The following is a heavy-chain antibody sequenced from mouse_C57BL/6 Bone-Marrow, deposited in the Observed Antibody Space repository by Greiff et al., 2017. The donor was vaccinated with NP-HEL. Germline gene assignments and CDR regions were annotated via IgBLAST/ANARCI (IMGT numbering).Heavy chain of an antibody. J-gene: IGHJ4*01. CDR3: ARWGEEAMDY. CDR2: IDPSDSYT. Sequence: QVQLQQPGAELVMPGASVKLSCKASGYTFTSYWMHWVKQRPGQGLEWIGEIDPSDSYTNYNQKFKGKSTLTVDKSSSTAYMQLSSLTSEDSAVYYCARWGEEAMDYWGQGTSVTVSS. CDR1: GYTFTSYW. V-gene: IGHV1-69*01.